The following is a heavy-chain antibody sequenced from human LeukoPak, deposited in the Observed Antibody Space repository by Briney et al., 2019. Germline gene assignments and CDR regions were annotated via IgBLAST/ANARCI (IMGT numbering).Heavy chain of an antibody. CDR3: ARVAYDSSGYYEGYYYYYMDV. CDR2: MNPNSGNT. CDR1: GYTFTSYD. J-gene: IGHJ6*03. Sequence: ASVEVSCKASGYTFTSYDINWVRQATGQGLEWMGWMNPNSGNTGYAQKFQGRVTITRNTSISTAYMELSSLRSEDTAVYYCARVAYDSSGYYEGYYYYYMDVWGKGTTVTVSS. D-gene: IGHD3-22*01. V-gene: IGHV1-8*03.